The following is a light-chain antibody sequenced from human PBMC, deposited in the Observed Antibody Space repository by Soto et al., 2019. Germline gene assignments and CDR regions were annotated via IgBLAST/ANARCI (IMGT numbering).Light chain of an antibody. CDR2: KAS. CDR3: QLYGTSPKT. Sequence: IGDRVTIPSRASQSISGRLAWYQQKPGKAPKLLIYKASSLESRVPSRFSGSGSGTEFTLTISRLEPEDFAVYYCQLYGTSPKTFGQGTKVDI. CDR1: QSISGR. V-gene: IGKV1-5*03. J-gene: IGKJ1*01.